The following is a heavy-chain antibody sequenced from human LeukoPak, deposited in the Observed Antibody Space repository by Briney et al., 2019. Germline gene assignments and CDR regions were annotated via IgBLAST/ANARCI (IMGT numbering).Heavy chain of an antibody. V-gene: IGHV3-21*04. Sequence: GGSLRLSCAASGFTFSSYSMNWVRQAPGKGLEWVSSISSSSSYIYYADSVKGRFTIPRDNSKNTLYLQMNSLRAEDTAVYYCAKGIQLWSSYFDYWGQGTLVTVSS. CDR1: GFTFSSYS. D-gene: IGHD5-18*01. CDR2: ISSSSSYI. CDR3: AKGIQLWSSYFDY. J-gene: IGHJ4*02.